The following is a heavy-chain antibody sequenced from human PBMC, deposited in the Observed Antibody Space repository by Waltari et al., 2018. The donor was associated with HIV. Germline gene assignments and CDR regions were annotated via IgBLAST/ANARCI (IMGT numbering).Heavy chain of an antibody. D-gene: IGHD2-21*01. J-gene: IGHJ4*02. CDR3: ARCGGVTATCDS. CDR1: GDSISRATHY. V-gene: IGHV4-31*03. CDR2: IYNSGST. Sequence: QVHLQESGPGLVKPSQTLSLICTVSGDSISRATHYWSWTRQHPGKGLEWIWYIYNSGSTYYNSSLQSRVTIAADTSKNQFSLKMNSVTAADTAVYYCARCGGVTATCDSWGQGILVTVSS.